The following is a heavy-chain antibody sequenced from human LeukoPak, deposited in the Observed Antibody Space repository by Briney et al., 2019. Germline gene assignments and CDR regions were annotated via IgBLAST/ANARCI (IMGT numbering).Heavy chain of an antibody. CDR3: ARDEPFMTTVTTTRLFDY. CDR1: GGSFSGYY. J-gene: IGHJ4*02. CDR2: INHSGST. V-gene: IGHV4-34*01. D-gene: IGHD4-17*01. Sequence: SETLSLTCAVYGGSFSGYYWSWIRQPPGKGLEWIGEINHSGSTNYNPSLKSRVTISVDTSKNQFSLKLSSVTAADTAVYYCARDEPFMTTVTTTRLFDYWGQGTLVTVSS.